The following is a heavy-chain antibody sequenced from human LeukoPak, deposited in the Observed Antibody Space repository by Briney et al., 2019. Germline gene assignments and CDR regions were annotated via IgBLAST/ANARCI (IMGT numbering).Heavy chain of an antibody. CDR2: MSSDESTT. Sequence: GGSLRLSCTASGFTLSSYWMHWARQTPGKGLVWVSRMSSDESTTNYADSVRGRFTISRDNAKNALYLQMNNLRAEDTAIYFCARGRGPYGWFDPWGQGTLVTVSS. D-gene: IGHD3-10*01. CDR3: ARGRGPYGWFDP. J-gene: IGHJ5*02. CDR1: GFTLSSYW. V-gene: IGHV3-74*01.